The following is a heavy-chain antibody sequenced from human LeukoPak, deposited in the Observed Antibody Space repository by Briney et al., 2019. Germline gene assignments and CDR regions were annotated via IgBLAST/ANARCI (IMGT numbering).Heavy chain of an antibody. V-gene: IGHV4-39*01. CDR1: GDSISRNNYY. CDR3: ARPRYTSGSFYDY. CDR2: MYYGGST. J-gene: IGHJ4*02. Sequence: SETLSLTCAVSGDSISRNNYYWGWIRQPPGKGLEWIGSMYYGGSTYYNPSLKSRGTISADTSKNQFSLKLISVTAADTAMYYCARPRYTSGSFYDYWGQGILVTVSS. D-gene: IGHD6-19*01.